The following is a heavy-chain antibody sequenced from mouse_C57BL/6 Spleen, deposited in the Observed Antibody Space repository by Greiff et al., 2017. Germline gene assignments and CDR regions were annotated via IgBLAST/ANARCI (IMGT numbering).Heavy chain of an antibody. Sequence: QVQLQQPGAELVRPGTSVKLSCKASGYTFTSYWMHWVKQRPGQGLEWIGVIDPSDSYTNYNQKFKGKATLTVDPSSSTAYMQLSSLTSEDSAVYYCAGGYGSQSPYYYAMDYWGQGTSVTVSS. CDR1: GYTFTSYW. CDR2: IDPSDSYT. CDR3: AGGYGSQSPYYYAMDY. J-gene: IGHJ4*01. D-gene: IGHD1-1*01. V-gene: IGHV1-59*01.